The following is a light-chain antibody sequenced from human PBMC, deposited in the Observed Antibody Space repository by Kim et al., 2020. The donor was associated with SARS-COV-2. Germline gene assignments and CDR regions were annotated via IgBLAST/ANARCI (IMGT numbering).Light chain of an antibody. CDR3: ASWDDSLNAWV. CDR2: LGN. CDR1: TSNVATTT. Sequence: QSVLTQPPSASGTPGQRVSISCSGSTSNVATTTVNWYQQFPGTAPKLLIYLGNRRPSGVPDRFSGSRSGTTASLAISDLRSEDEADYHCASWDDSLNAWVFGGGTKLTVL. V-gene: IGLV1-44*01. J-gene: IGLJ3*02.